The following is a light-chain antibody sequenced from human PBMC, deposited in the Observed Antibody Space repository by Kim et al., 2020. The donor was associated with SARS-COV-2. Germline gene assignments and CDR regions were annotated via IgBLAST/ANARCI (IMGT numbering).Light chain of an antibody. J-gene: IGLJ1*01. CDR3: QAWDSSTGV. CDR2: QDT. V-gene: IGLV3-1*01. CDR1: KLGDKY. Sequence: SYELTQPPSVSVSPGQTASITCSGDKLGDKYAYWYQQKPGQSPVLVIYQDTKRPSGIPERFSGSYSGNTATLTISGTQAMDEADYYCQAWDSSTGVFGTGTKVTVL.